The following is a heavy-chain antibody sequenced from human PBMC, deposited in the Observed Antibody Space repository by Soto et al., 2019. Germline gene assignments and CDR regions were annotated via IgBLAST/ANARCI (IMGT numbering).Heavy chain of an antibody. Sequence: QAQGKGLEWVSVIYSGGSTYYADSVKGRFTISRDDSKNTLYLQMNSLRAEDTAVYYCARVVAAGRIFDPWGQGTLVTVSS. V-gene: IGHV3-66*01. J-gene: IGHJ5*02. CDR3: ARVVAAGRIFDP. CDR2: IYSGGST. D-gene: IGHD6-13*01.